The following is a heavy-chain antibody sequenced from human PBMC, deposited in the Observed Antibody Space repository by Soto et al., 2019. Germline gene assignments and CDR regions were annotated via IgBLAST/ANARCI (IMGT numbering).Heavy chain of an antibody. Sequence: LYLTCTVLHRSLIRGHYDSTWIRQPPGKGLEWIGYIYYSGSTYYNPSLKSRVTISVDTSKNQFSLKLSSVTAADTAVYYCARVPGAFDYWGQGTLVTVSS. J-gene: IGHJ4*02. V-gene: IGHV4-30-4*01. CDR1: HRSLIRGHYD. CDR3: ARVPGAFDY. CDR2: IYYSGST.